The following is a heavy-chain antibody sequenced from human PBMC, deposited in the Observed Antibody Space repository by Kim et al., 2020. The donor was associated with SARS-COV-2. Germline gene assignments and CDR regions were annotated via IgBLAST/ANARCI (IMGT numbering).Heavy chain of an antibody. CDR2: IKSKTDGGTT. V-gene: IGHV3-15*01. CDR3: TTAGPNYDILTGYYILGPRNDY. D-gene: IGHD3-9*01. Sequence: GGSLRLSCAASGFTFSNAWMSWVRQAQGKGLEWVGRIKSKTDGGTTDYAAPVKGRFTISRDDSKNTLYLQMNSLKTEDTAVYYCTTAGPNYDILTGYYILGPRNDYWGQGTLVTVSS. CDR1: GFTFSNAW. J-gene: IGHJ4*01.